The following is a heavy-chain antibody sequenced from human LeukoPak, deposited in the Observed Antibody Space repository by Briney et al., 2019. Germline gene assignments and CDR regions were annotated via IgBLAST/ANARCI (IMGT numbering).Heavy chain of an antibody. CDR2: TRSKAYGGTT. V-gene: IGHV3-49*03. CDR3: TRASAHRGVFDW. J-gene: IGHJ4*02. CDR1: GFTFGDYA. D-gene: IGHD3-16*01. Sequence: GGSLRLSCTASGFTFGDYAMSWFRQAPGKGLEWVGFTRSKAYGGTTEYAASVKGRFTISRDDSKSIAYLQMNSLKTEDTAVYYCTRASAHRGVFDWLGQGTLVTVSS.